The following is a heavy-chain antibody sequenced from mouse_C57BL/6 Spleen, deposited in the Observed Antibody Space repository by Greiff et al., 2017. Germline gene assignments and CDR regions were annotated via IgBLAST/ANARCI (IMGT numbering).Heavy chain of an antibody. V-gene: IGHV1-4*01. D-gene: IGHD2-3*01. Sequence: QVQLQQSGAELARPGASVKMSCKASGYTFTSYTMHWVKQRPGHGLEWIGYINPSSGYTKYNQKFKDKATLTADKSSSTAYMQLSSLTSEDYAVYYCASRAYDEDGAWFDCWGQGTLVTVSA. CDR3: ASRAYDEDGAWFDC. J-gene: IGHJ3*01. CDR2: INPSSGYT. CDR1: GYTFTSYT.